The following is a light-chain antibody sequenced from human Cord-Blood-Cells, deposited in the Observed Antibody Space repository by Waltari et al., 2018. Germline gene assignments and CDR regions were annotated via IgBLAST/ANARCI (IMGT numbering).Light chain of an antibody. CDR3: QQYNSYST. J-gene: IGKJ5*01. CDR1: QSISSW. CDR2: DAS. V-gene: IGKV1-5*01. Sequence: DIQMTQYPSTLSASVGDRFTITCRSSQSISSWLAWYQQKPGKAPKLLIYDASSLESGVPSRFSGSGSGTEFTLTISSLQPDDFATYYCQQYNSYSTFGQGTRLEIK.